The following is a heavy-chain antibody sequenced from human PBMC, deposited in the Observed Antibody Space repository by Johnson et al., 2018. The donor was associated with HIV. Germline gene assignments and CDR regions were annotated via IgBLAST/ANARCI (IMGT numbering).Heavy chain of an antibody. J-gene: IGHJ3*02. CDR1: GFTFSSYG. Sequence: QVQLVESGGGVVQPGRSLRLSCAASGFTFSSYGMHWVRQAPGKGLEWVAFIRYDGSNKYYADSVKGRSTISRDNSKNTLYLQMNSLRAEDTAVYYCAREKIRAFDIWGQGTMVTVSS. CDR2: IRYDGSNK. CDR3: AREKIRAFDI. V-gene: IGHV3-30*02.